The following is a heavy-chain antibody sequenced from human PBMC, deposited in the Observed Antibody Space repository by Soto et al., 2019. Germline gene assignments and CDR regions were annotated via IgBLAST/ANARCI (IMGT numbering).Heavy chain of an antibody. J-gene: IGHJ4*02. V-gene: IGHV4-30-2*01. CDR1: GGSISSGGYS. CDR2: IYHSGST. D-gene: IGHD6-6*01. Sequence: SETLSLTCAVSGGSISSGGYSWSWIRQPPGKGLEWIGYIYHSGSTYYNPSLKSRVTISVDRSKNQFSLKLSSVTAADTAVYYCASFSSSGYFDYWGQGTLVTVS. CDR3: ASFSSSGYFDY.